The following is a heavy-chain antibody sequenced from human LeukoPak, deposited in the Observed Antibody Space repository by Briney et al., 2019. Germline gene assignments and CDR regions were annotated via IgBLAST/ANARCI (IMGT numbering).Heavy chain of an antibody. Sequence: SETLSLTRTVSGGSISSYYWSWIRQPPGKGLEWIGYIYYSGSTNYNPSLKSRVTISVDTSKNQFSLKLSSVTAADTAVYYCARRAYSGYDLNYYYYYGMDVWGQGTTVTVSS. J-gene: IGHJ6*02. CDR3: ARRAYSGYDLNYYYYYGMDV. CDR2: IYYSGST. CDR1: GGSISSYY. V-gene: IGHV4-59*08. D-gene: IGHD5-12*01.